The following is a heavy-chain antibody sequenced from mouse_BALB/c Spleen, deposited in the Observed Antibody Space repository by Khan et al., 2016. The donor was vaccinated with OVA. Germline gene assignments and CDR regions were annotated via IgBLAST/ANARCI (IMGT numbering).Heavy chain of an antibody. CDR2: ISSLAYSI. CDR1: GFTFSDYG. Sequence: EVELVESGGGLVQPGGSRKLSCAASGFTFSDYGMAWVRQAPGKGPEWVAFISSLAYSIYYAATVTGRFTSSRENAKNTLYLEMSSLRSEDTAMYFCVRWAMDYWGQGTSVTVSS. V-gene: IGHV5-15*02. J-gene: IGHJ4*01. CDR3: VRWAMDY.